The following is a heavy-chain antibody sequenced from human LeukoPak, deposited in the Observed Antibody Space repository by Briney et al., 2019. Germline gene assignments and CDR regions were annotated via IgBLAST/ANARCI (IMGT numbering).Heavy chain of an antibody. CDR3: ARDAFYDSSGPIDY. V-gene: IGHV4-34*01. D-gene: IGHD3-22*01. Sequence: SETLSLTCTVSGGSISSYYWSWIRQPPGKGLEWIGEINHSGSTNYNPSLKSRVTISVDTSKNQFSLKLSSVTAADTAVYYCARDAFYDSSGPIDYWGQGTLVTVSS. J-gene: IGHJ4*02. CDR2: INHSGST. CDR1: GGSISSYY.